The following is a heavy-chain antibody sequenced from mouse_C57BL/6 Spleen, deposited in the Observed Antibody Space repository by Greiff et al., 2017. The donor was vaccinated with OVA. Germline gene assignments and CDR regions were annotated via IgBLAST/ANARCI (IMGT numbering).Heavy chain of an antibody. V-gene: IGHV5-4*01. CDR3: ARELRPPYYFDY. J-gene: IGHJ2*01. CDR1: GFTFSSYA. CDR2: ISDGGSYT. D-gene: IGHD1-3*01. Sequence: EVKVVDSGGGLVKPGGSLKLSCAASGFTFSSYAMSWVRQTPEKRLEWVATISDGGSYTYYPDNVKGRFTISRDNAKNNLYLQMSHLKSEDTAMYYCARELRPPYYFDYWGQGTTLTVSS.